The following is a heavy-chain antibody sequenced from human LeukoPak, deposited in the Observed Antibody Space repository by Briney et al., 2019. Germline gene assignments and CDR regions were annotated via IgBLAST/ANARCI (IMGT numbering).Heavy chain of an antibody. CDR2: ISGSGGST. CDR1: GFTFSSYA. CDR3: AKDNGWFGELLPSDY. D-gene: IGHD3-10*01. J-gene: IGHJ4*02. Sequence: PGGSLRLSCAASGFTFSSYAMSWVRQAPGKGLEWVSAISGSGGSTYYADSVKGRFTISRDNSKNTLYLQMNSLRAEDTAVYYCAKDNGWFGELLPSDYWGQGTLVTVSS. V-gene: IGHV3-23*01.